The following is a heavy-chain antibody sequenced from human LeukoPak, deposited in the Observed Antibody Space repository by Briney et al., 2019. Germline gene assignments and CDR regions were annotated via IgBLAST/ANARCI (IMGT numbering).Heavy chain of an antibody. J-gene: IGHJ4*02. V-gene: IGHV4-38-2*01. CDR1: GYSISRGYY. CDR3: ARGLEGYSAGWSRFFEY. D-gene: IGHD6-19*01. Sequence: SETQTLTCGVSGYSISRGYYWGWIRQPPGNGLEWIGNIYHTGSTYYNPSLRSRVTISVDTSKNQFFLKLTSVTAADTAVYYCARGLEGYSAGWSRFFEYWGQGTLAT. CDR2: IYHTGST.